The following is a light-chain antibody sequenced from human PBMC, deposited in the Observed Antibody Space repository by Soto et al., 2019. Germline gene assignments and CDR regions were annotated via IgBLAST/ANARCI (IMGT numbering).Light chain of an antibody. CDR3: QQYNNWPWWT. CDR1: QSVSSN. J-gene: IGKJ1*01. V-gene: IGKV3-15*01. Sequence: EIVLTQSPGTLSLSPGERATLSCRASQSVSSNLAWYQQKPGQAPRLLIYGASTRATGIPARFSGSGSGTEFTLTISSLQSEDFAVYYCQQYNNWPWWTFGQGTKVDIK. CDR2: GAS.